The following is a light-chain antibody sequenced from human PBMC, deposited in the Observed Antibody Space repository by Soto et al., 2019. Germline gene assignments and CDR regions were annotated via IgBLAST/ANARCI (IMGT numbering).Light chain of an antibody. J-gene: IGKJ1*01. V-gene: IGKV3-15*01. CDR2: GAS. CDR3: QQYDNWRLT. CDR1: QSVSSN. Sequence: EIVLTQSPATLSLSPGERATLSCRASQSVSSNLAWYQHQPGQAPRLLFYGASTRATGIPARFSGSGSWTEFTLTISSLQPEDFAVYYCQQYDNWRLTFGQGTMVDIK.